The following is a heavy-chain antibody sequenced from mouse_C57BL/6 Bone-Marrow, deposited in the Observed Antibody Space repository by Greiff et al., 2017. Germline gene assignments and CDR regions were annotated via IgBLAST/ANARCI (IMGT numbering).Heavy chain of an antibody. D-gene: IGHD1-1*01. CDR1: GFTFNTYA. V-gene: IGHV10-3*01. J-gene: IGHJ1*03. Sequence: EVKLVESGGGLVQPTGSLKLSCAASGFTFNTYAMHWVRQAPGTGLEWVARIRSKSSNYATYYADSVKDRFTISRDDSQSMLYLQMNNLKTEDTAMYYCVRDYYGSSHWYVDVWGTGTTVTVSS. CDR3: VRDYYGSSHWYVDV. CDR2: IRSKSSNYAT.